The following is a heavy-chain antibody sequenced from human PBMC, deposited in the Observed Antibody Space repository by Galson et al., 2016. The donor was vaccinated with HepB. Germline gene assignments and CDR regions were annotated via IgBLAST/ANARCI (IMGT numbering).Heavy chain of an antibody. CDR1: GYSFTSYW. J-gene: IGHJ3*01. D-gene: IGHD2-15*01. V-gene: IGHV5-51*01. CDR2: IYPGDSDT. Sequence: QSGAEVKKPGESLKISCKGSGYSFTSYWIGWVRQMPGKGLEWMGIIYPGDSDTTYSPSFQGQVTISADKSISTAYLQWSTLKASDTAIDYCTRATRRYCSGGTCYPIDAFDLWGQGTMVTVSS. CDR3: TRATRRYCSGGTCYPIDAFDL.